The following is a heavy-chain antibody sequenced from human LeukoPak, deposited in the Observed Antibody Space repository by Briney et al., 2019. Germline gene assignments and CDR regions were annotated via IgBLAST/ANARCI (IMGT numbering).Heavy chain of an antibody. J-gene: IGHJ4*02. CDR3: AREGIAVAGTAGY. D-gene: IGHD6-19*01. Sequence: VASVKVSCKASGYTFTAYYIHWVRQAPGQGLEWMGWIDPNSGGTNYVQKFQGRVTMTRDTSISAAYREMSRLRSDDTAVYYCAREGIAVAGTAGYWGQGTLVTVSS. CDR2: IDPNSGGT. V-gene: IGHV1-2*02. CDR1: GYTFTAYY.